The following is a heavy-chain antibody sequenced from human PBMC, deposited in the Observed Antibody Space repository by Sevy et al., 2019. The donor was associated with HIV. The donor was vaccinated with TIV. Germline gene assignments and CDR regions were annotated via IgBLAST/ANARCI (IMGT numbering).Heavy chain of an antibody. CDR3: ARVKVLGYYDSSGYFDY. J-gene: IGHJ4*02. D-gene: IGHD3-22*01. V-gene: IGHV4-59*13. Sequence: SDTLSLTCTVSGGSISSYYWSWIRQPPGKGLEWIGYIYYSGSTNYNPSLKSRVTISVDTSKNQFSLKLSSVTAADTAVYYCARVKVLGYYDSSGYFDYWGQGTLVTVSS. CDR1: GGSISSYY. CDR2: IYYSGST.